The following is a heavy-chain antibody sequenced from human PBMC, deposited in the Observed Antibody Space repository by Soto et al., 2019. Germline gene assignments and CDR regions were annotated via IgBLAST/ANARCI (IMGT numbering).Heavy chain of an antibody. V-gene: IGHV4-31*03. CDR1: GGSISSGAYD. Sequence: TLSLTCTVSGGSISSGAYDWSWIRQHPGKGLEWIGYIYYSGSTYYNPSLKSRVTISVDASKNQFSLKLSSVTAADTAVYYCASERWWPSGALYCGQASLVTV. CDR2: IYYSGST. J-gene: IGHJ4*02. D-gene: IGHD1-26*01. CDR3: ASERWWPSGALY.